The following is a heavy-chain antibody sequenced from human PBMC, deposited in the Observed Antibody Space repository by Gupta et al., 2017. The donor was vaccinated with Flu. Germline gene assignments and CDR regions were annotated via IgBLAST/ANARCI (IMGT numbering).Heavy chain of an antibody. Sequence: EVQLVQSGAEVKKPGESLRISCKGSGYSFTSYWISWVRQMPGKGLEWMGRIDPSDSYTNYSPSFQGHVTISADKSISTAYRQWSSLKASETAMYDCARPRAYYDDSSGYYSFDYWGQGTLVTVSS. J-gene: IGHJ4*02. V-gene: IGHV5-10-1*01. CDR1: GYSFTSYW. CDR3: ARPRAYYDDSSGYYSFDY. CDR2: IDPSDSYT. D-gene: IGHD3-22*01.